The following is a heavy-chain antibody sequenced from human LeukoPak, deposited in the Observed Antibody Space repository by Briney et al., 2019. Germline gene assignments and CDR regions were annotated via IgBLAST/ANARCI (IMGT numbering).Heavy chain of an antibody. CDR2: IRQSGDIT. J-gene: IGHJ4*02. CDR1: EFTFSNYV. D-gene: IGHD3-3*01. V-gene: IGHV3-48*01. Sequence: PGGSLRLSCAASEFTFSNYVMNWVRQAPGKGLEWVSSIRQSGDITYYADSVKGRFTISRDNAKNSLYLQMNSLRAEDTAVYYCARDHGRFWSGYSYYFDYWGQGTLVTVSS. CDR3: ARDHGRFWSGYSYYFDY.